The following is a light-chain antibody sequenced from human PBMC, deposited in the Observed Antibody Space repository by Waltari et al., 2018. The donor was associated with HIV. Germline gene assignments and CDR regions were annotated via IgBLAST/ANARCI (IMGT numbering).Light chain of an antibody. V-gene: IGKV3-15*01. CDR1: QSVSSN. CDR3: QQYNNWPPLT. Sequence: EIVMTQSPATLSVSLGERATLSCRASQSVSSNLAWYQQKPGLAPRLLIYGASTRATGIPARFSGSGSGTEFTLTISSLQSEDFAVYYCQQYNNWPPLTFGGGTKVEIK. J-gene: IGKJ4*01. CDR2: GAS.